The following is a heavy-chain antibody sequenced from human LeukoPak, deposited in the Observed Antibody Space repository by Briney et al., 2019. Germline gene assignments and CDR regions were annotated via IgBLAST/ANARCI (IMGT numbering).Heavy chain of an antibody. V-gene: IGHV4-31*03. CDR1: GGYISSGGYY. CDR3: ARGPSAVTTSGVDY. Sequence: SETLSLTCTVSGGYISSGGYYWSWIRQHPGKGLEWIGYIYYSGSTYYNPSLKSRVTISVDTSKNQFSLKLSSVTAADTAVYYCARGPSAVTTSGVDYWGQGTLVTVSS. CDR2: IYYSGST. D-gene: IGHD4-17*01. J-gene: IGHJ4*02.